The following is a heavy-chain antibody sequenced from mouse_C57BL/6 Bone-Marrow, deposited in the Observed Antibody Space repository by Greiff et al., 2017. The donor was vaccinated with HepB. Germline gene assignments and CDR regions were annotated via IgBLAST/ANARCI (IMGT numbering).Heavy chain of an antibody. Sequence: EVQLQQSGAELVRPGASVKLSCTASGFNIKDDYMHWVKQRPEQGLEWIGWIDPENGDTEYASKFQGKATIKADTSTNTAYLQLRSLTSEDTAVYYCTTHFITTVVATYYYAMDYWGQGTSVTVSS. D-gene: IGHD1-1*01. CDR2: IDPENGDT. V-gene: IGHV14-4*01. CDR1: GFNIKDDY. J-gene: IGHJ4*01. CDR3: TTHFITTVVATYYYAMDY.